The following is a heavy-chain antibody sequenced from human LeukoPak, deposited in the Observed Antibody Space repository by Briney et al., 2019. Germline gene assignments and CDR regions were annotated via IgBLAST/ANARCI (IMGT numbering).Heavy chain of an antibody. D-gene: IGHD2-2*02. CDR1: GGSISSYY. Sequence: SETLSLTCTVSGGSISSYYWSWIRQPPGKGLEWIGYIYYSGSTNYNPSLRSRVTISVDTSKNQFSLKLSSVTAADTAVYYCARDGGYCSGTKCYMNWFDPWGQGTLVTVSS. V-gene: IGHV4-59*12. CDR2: IYYSGST. CDR3: ARDGGYCSGTKCYMNWFDP. J-gene: IGHJ5*02.